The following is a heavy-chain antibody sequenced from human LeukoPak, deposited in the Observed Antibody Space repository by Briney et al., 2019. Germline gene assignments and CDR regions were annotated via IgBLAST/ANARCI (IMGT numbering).Heavy chain of an antibody. Sequence: GGSLRLSCAASGFTVSSYWMHWVRQAPGKGLVWVSRINRDGSRIDHADSVRGRFTISRDNAKNTLYLQMNSLGVEDTAVYYCVRDFVGPDECWGQGTQVTVSS. CDR2: INRDGSRI. V-gene: IGHV3-74*01. D-gene: IGHD2-21*01. J-gene: IGHJ4*02. CDR1: GFTVSSYW. CDR3: VRDFVGPDEC.